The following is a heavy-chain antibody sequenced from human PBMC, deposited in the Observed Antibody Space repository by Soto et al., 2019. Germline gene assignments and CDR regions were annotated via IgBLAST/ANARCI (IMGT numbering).Heavy chain of an antibody. Sequence: PAETLSLTCTVSGGSISSGGYYWSWIRQHPGKGLEWMGEISHSGSTNYNPSLKSRVTISVDKSENQFSLKLSSVTAADTAVYYCARDGYDSSGYSYLDYWGEGTLVTVSS. CDR2: ISHSGST. V-gene: IGHV4-39*07. J-gene: IGHJ4*02. CDR1: GGSISSGGYY. D-gene: IGHD3-22*01. CDR3: ARDGYDSSGYSYLDY.